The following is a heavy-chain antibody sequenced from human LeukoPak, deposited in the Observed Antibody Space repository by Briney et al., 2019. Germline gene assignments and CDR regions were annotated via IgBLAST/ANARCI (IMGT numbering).Heavy chain of an antibody. V-gene: IGHV3-48*03. CDR2: ISASDTI. CDR1: GFTLSSYR. Sequence: GGSLRLSCAASGFTLSSYRMSWVRQAPGKGLEWVSYISASDTIHYADSVKGRFTISRDNAKNSLYLEMNSLRAEDTAVYYCARDLDTYVLLIAYDTFDSWGQGTMVTVSS. D-gene: IGHD2-21*01. CDR3: ARDLDTYVLLIAYDTFDS. J-gene: IGHJ3*02.